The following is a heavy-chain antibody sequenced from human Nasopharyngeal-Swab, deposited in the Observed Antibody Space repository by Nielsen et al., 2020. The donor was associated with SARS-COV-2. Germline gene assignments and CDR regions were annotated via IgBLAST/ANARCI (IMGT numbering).Heavy chain of an antibody. V-gene: IGHV3-23*01. CDR3: AKDGPVAPFDP. D-gene: IGHD6-19*01. CDR2: TSTGGGST. Sequence: GGSLRLSCAASGFTFANYAMSWVRQAPGKGLEWISETSTGGGSTNYADSVKGRFTSSRDNSKTTLFLQMNSLTAEDTAVYYCAKDGPVAPFDPWGQGTLVTVSS. CDR1: GFTFANYA. J-gene: IGHJ5*02.